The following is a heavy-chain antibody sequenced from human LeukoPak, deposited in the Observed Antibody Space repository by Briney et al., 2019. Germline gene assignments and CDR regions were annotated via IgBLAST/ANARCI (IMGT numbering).Heavy chain of an antibody. J-gene: IGHJ4*02. CDR2: INPNSGGT. Sequence: GASVNVSCKASGYTFTGYYLHWVRQAPGRGLEWMGWINPNSGGTKFAQKFQGRVTMTRDTSITTAYMEVSGLRSDDTAVYYCARDPTPTYESGAYYGVDWGRGTLVTVSS. CDR3: ARDPTPTYESGAYYGVD. D-gene: IGHD3-22*01. V-gene: IGHV1-2*02. CDR1: GYTFTGYY.